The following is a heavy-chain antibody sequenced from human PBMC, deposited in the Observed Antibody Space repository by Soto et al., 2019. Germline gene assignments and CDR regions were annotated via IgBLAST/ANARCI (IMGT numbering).Heavy chain of an antibody. D-gene: IGHD3-10*01. Sequence: SESLSFTCTVSGGSISSYYWSWIRQPAGKGLEWIGRIYTSGSTNYTPSLKSRVTMSVDTSKNQFSLKLSSVTAADTAVYYCARQHGSGTNDYWGQGTLVTVSS. CDR2: IYTSGST. CDR3: ARQHGSGTNDY. CDR1: GGSISSYY. V-gene: IGHV4-4*07. J-gene: IGHJ4*02.